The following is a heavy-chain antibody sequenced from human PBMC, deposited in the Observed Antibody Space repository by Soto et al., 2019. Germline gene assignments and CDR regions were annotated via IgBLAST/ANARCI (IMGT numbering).Heavy chain of an antibody. V-gene: IGHV4-38-2*01. CDR2: IYHSGST. J-gene: IGHJ4*02. Sequence: PSETLSLTCAVSGYSISSGYYWGWIRQPPGKGLEWIGSIYHSGSTYYNPSLKSRVTISVDTSKNQFSLKLSSVTAAATAVYYCARGRLQHILYCGGDCYTIDYWGQGTLVTVSS. CDR3: ARGRLQHILYCGGDCYTIDY. D-gene: IGHD2-21*02. CDR1: GYSISSGYY.